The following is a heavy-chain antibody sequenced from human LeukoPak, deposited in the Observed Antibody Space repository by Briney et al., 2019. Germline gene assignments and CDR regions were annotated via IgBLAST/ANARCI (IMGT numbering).Heavy chain of an antibody. CDR2: IYYSGST. V-gene: IGHV4-59*11. Sequence: PSETLSLTCTVSGCSISSHYWSWIRQPPGKGLEWLGYIYYSGSTNYNPSLKSRVTISVDTSKNQFSLKLSSVTAADTAVYYCARGPGARRRIWYFDLWGRGTLVTVSS. CDR3: ARGPGARRRIWYFDL. CDR1: GCSISSHY. J-gene: IGHJ2*01.